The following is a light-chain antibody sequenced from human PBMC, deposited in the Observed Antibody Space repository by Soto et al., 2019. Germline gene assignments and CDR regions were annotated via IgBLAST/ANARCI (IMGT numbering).Light chain of an antibody. J-gene: IGKJ5*01. Sequence: EIAMTQSPATLSVSPGERATLSCRASQRVNSYLAWYQKKPGQAPRLLIYGASTRATGIPARFSGSGSGTDFTLTISSLQAEDSAVYYCQQYDKWPPVTFGQGTRLEIK. CDR2: GAS. V-gene: IGKV3-15*01. CDR3: QQYDKWPPVT. CDR1: QRVNSY.